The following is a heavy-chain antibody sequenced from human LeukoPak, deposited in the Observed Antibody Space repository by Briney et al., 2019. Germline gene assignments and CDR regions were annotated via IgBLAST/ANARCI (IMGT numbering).Heavy chain of an antibody. D-gene: IGHD6-19*01. CDR3: ARLACIAVAGTVVCWFDP. CDR2: IYPGDSYT. Sequence: GASLKISRYGSGSNFTSYWLGWVRPGPGKGLEWMGIIYPGDSYTRYSPSFQGQVTISADNSISTAYLQWSSLKASDTAMYYCARLACIAVAGTVVCWFDPWGQGTLVTVSS. J-gene: IGHJ5*02. V-gene: IGHV5-51*01. CDR1: GSNFTSYW.